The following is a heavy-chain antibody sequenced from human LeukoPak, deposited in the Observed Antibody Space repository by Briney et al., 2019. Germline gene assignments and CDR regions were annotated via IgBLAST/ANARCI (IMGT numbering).Heavy chain of an antibody. CDR2: INHSGST. J-gene: IGHJ5*02. CDR3: ARARRYFDWLLYGNWFDP. D-gene: IGHD3-9*01. V-gene: IGHV4-34*01. CDR1: GGSFSGYF. Sequence: SETLSLTCAVYGGSFSGYFWSWIRQPPGKGLEWIGEINHSGSTNYNPSLKSRVTISVDTSKDQFSLKLSSVTAADTAVYYCARARRYFDWLLYGNWFDPWGQGTPVTVSS.